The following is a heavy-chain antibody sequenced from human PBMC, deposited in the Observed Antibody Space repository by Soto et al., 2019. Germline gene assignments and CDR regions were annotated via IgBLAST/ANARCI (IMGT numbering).Heavy chain of an antibody. Sequence: ASVKVSCKTTGYTFSSFGVSWVRQAPGHGLEWVGWISSYNDDKKYAQKFQGRVTITKDTSTNTAYMELRSLTSDDTGVYSCARDLLRATWQPNYLDFWGQGTPVAVSS. J-gene: IGHJ4*02. V-gene: IGHV1-18*01. CDR2: ISSYNDDK. CDR1: GYTFSSFG. CDR3: ARDLLRATWQPNYLDF. D-gene: IGHD2-15*01.